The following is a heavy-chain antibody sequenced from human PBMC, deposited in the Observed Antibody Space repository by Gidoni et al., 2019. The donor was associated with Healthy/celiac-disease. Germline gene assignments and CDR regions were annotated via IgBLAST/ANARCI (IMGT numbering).Heavy chain of an antibody. V-gene: IGHV3-48*04. CDR1: GFTFSSYS. CDR2: ISSSSSTI. J-gene: IGHJ4*02. D-gene: IGHD3-9*01. Sequence: EVQLVESGGGLVQPGGSLRLSCAASGFTFSSYSMNWVRQAPGKGLEWVSYISSSSSTIYYADSVKGRFTISRDNAKNSLYLQMNSLRAEDTAVYYCASLRYFDWLLTPVDYWGQGTLVTVSS. CDR3: ASLRYFDWLLTPVDY.